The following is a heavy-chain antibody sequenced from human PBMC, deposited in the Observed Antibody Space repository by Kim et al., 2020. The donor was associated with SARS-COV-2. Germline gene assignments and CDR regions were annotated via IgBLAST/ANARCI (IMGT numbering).Heavy chain of an antibody. CDR3: ARDKQQDGWFDP. V-gene: IGHV1-69*13. CDR1: GGTFSSYA. Sequence: SVKVSCKASGGTFSSYAISWVRQAPGQGLEWMGGIIPIFGTANYAQKFQGRVTITADESTSTAYMELSSLRSEDTAVYYCARDKQQDGWFDPWGQGTLVTVSS. D-gene: IGHD6-13*01. J-gene: IGHJ5*02. CDR2: IIPIFGTA.